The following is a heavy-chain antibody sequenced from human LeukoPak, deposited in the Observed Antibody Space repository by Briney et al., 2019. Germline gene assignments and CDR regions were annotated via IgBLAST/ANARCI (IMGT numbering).Heavy chain of an antibody. CDR1: GYTFTSYG. V-gene: IGHV1-18*01. Sequence: GASVKVSCKASGYTFTSYGISWVRQAPGQGLEWMGWISAYNGNTNYAQKPQGRVTMTTDTSTSTAYMELRSLRSDDTAVYYCARAPLPDLYYYDSSGPWIFDYWGQGTLVTVSS. CDR3: ARAPLPDLYYYDSSGPWIFDY. CDR2: ISAYNGNT. J-gene: IGHJ4*02. D-gene: IGHD3-22*01.